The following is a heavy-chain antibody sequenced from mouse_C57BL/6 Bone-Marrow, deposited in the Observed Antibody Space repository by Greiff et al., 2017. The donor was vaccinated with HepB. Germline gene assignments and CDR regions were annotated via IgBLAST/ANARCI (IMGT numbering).Heavy chain of an antibody. J-gene: IGHJ2*01. CDR3: ARLGVSSYFDY. CDR2: ISSDSTTV. Sequence: EVQGVESGGGLVQPGGSRKLSCSPSGFTFSSFGMHWVRQVPEKGLEWVAYISSDSTTVYYAVPVKGRFIISRDNPKNTLFLQMTSLRSEDSAMYYCARLGVSSYFDYWGQGTTLTVSS. CDR1: GFTFSSFG. V-gene: IGHV5-17*02.